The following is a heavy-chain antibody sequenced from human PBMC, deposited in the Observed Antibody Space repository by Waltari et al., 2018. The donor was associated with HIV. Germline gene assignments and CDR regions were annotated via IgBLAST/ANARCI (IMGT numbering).Heavy chain of an antibody. J-gene: IGHJ6*02. CDR2: IKSDASDT. CDR3: ARDLWAENTAGLDV. CDR1: GVAFSNHW. D-gene: IGHD3-16*01. V-gene: IGHV3-7*01. Sequence: EVQLVESGGGLVQPGGSLTRSCTASGVAFSNHWMSWVRQAPGKGLEWVANIKSDASDTYYVESVKGRFTISRDNAWNSVYLHMNSLRAEDTAVYYCARDLWAENTAGLDVWGQGTTVTVSS.